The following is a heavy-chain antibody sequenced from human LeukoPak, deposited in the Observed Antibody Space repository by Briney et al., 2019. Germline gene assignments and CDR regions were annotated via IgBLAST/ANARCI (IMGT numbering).Heavy chain of an antibody. CDR1: GFTFSSYG. D-gene: IGHD6-13*01. CDR2: IWYDGSNK. V-gene: IGHV3-33*01. CDR3: ARDMGMVRGDY. Sequence: GRYLRLSCAASGFTFSSYGMHWVRQAPGKGLEGVAVIWYDGSNKYYADSVKGRFTISRETSKNTLYLQMNSLRAEDTAVYYCARDMGMVRGDYWGQGTLVTVSS. J-gene: IGHJ4*02.